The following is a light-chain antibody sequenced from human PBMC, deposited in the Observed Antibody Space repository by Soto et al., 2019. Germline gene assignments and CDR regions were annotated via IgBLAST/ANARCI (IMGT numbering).Light chain of an antibody. CDR1: QSVSNAY. V-gene: IGKV3-20*01. Sequence: EIELTQSPGTLSLSPRERATLSCRASQSVSNAYLAWYQHKVGQSPRLLIYGASNRAPGIPDRFSGSGSGTDFTLTISRLEPEDFAVYYCQQYAASPRTFGQGTQVEVK. CDR2: GAS. J-gene: IGKJ1*01. CDR3: QQYAASPRT.